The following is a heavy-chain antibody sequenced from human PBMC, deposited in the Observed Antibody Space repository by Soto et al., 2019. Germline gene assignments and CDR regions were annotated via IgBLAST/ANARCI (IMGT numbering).Heavy chain of an antibody. CDR3: ARDRQPDGIWTFDY. Sequence: PGGSLRLSCAASGFTFSSYGMHWVRQAPGKGLEWVAVISYDGSNKYYADSVKGRFTISRDNSKNTVYLQMNSLRADDTAVYYCARDRQPDGIWTFDYWGRGILVTVTS. D-gene: IGHD2-15*01. J-gene: IGHJ4*02. CDR2: ISYDGSNK. V-gene: IGHV3-30*03. CDR1: GFTFSSYG.